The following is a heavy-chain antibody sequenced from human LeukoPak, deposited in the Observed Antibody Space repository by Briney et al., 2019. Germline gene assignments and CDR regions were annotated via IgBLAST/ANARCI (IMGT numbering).Heavy chain of an antibody. CDR1: GYTFTGYY. D-gene: IGHD6-19*01. V-gene: IGHV1-18*04. Sequence: GASVKVSCKAPGYTFTGYYMHWVRQAPGQGLEWMGWISAYNGNTNYAQKLQGRVTVTTDTSTSTAYMELRSLRSDDTAVYYCARVLPGIAVAGENWFDPWGQGTLVTVSS. CDR2: ISAYNGNT. CDR3: ARVLPGIAVAGENWFDP. J-gene: IGHJ5*02.